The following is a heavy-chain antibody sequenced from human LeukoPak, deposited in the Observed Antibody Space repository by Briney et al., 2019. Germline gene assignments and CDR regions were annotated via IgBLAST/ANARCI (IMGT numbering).Heavy chain of an antibody. V-gene: IGHV1-2*06. CDR2: VNPNSCGT. D-gene: IGHD4-17*01. J-gene: IGHJ5*02. Sequence: ASVKVSCKASGYTFTAYYIHWVRQAPGQGLEWMGRVNPNSCGTNYAQKFQGRVTMTRDTSITTAYMELSRLRSDDTAVYYCARDASDYGDYNWFDPWGQGTLVTVSS. CDR1: GYTFTAYY. CDR3: ARDASDYGDYNWFDP.